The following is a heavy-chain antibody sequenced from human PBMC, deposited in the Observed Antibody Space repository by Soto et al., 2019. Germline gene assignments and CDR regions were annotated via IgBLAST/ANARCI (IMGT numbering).Heavy chain of an antibody. CDR2: IGTAGDT. CDR1: GFTFSSYD. J-gene: IGHJ6*03. Sequence: EVQLVESGGGLVQPGGSLRLSCAASGFTFSSYDMHWVRQATGKGLEWVSAIGTAGDTYYPGSVKGRFTISRENAKNSLYLQMNSLRAGDTAVYYCARGPGLRITGTTGKRWYYYMDVWGKGTTVTVSS. V-gene: IGHV3-13*01. D-gene: IGHD1-7*01. CDR3: ARGPGLRITGTTGKRWYYYMDV.